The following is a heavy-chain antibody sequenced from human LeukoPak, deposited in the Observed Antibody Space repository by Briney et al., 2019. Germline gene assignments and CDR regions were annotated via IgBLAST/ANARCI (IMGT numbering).Heavy chain of an antibody. CDR2: ISYDESQK. V-gene: IGHV3-30-3*01. CDR3: ARDRGSLPAAPRDGAFDI. Sequence: PGGSLRLSCAASGFTLSSFTMHWVRHNPGKGLEWVAVISYDESQKWYADSVKGRFTISRDNSKNTLYLQMNSLRAEDTAVYYCARDRGSLPAAPRDGAFDIWGQGTMVTVSS. D-gene: IGHD2-2*01. J-gene: IGHJ3*02. CDR1: GFTLSSFT.